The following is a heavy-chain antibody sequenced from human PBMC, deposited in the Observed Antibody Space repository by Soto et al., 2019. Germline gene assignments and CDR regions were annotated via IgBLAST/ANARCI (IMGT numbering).Heavy chain of an antibody. J-gene: IGHJ4*02. V-gene: IGHV3-23*01. CDR2: ISWNSGSI. Sequence: WASPIASCAAPGFTFGRYAMSSVRQAPGKGLEWVSGISWNSGSIGYADSVKGRFTISRDNSKNTLYLQMNSLRAEDTAVYYCETQIVRYSSRWTDYWGQGTLVTVSS. D-gene: IGHD6-13*01. CDR3: ETQIVRYSSRWTDY. CDR1: GFTFGRYA.